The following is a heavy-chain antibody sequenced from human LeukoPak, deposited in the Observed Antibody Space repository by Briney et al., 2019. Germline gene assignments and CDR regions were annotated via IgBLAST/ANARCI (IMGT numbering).Heavy chain of an antibody. V-gene: IGHV3-30*03. Sequence: GGSLRLSCAASGFTFSSYGMSWVRQAPDKGLEWVALITYDGGKKDYADSVKGRFTISRDNSRDTLYLQMNSLTVDDTAVYYCVRNRNLKMTSTGILGNWGLGTLVIVSS. CDR3: VRNRNLKMTSTGILGN. CDR2: ITYDGGKK. J-gene: IGHJ4*02. D-gene: IGHD3-3*02. CDR1: GFTFSSYG.